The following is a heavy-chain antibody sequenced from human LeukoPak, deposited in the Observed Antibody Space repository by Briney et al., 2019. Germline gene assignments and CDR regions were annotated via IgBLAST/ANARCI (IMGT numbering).Heavy chain of an antibody. D-gene: IGHD6-19*01. V-gene: IGHV3-66*01. Sequence: GGSLRLSCAASGFTVSTNYMTWVRQAPGKGLEWVSIIYSGGTTYYADSVKGRFTISRDNSKNTLYLQMTSLRAEDTAVYYCARDGTTIAVSEAFDIWGQGTMVTVSS. J-gene: IGHJ3*02. CDR3: ARDGTTIAVSEAFDI. CDR2: IYSGGTT. CDR1: GFTVSTNY.